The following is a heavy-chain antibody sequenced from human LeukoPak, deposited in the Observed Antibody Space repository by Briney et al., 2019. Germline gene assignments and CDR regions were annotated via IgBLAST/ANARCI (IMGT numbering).Heavy chain of an antibody. CDR1: GYIFSSYW. V-gene: IGHV5-51*01. J-gene: IGHJ1*01. Sequence: GESLKISCKGSGYIFSSYWIGWVRQMPGKGLEWMGIIYPGDSDTRYSPSFQGQVTISADKSISTAYLQWSSLKASDTAMYYCARGPSPGPDSGTQTPEYFQHWGQGTLVTVSS. CDR2: IYPGDSDT. CDR3: ARGPSPGPDSGTQTPEYFQH. D-gene: IGHD3-10*01.